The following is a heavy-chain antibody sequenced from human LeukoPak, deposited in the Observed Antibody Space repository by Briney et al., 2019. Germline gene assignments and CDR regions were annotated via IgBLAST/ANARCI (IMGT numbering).Heavy chain of an antibody. CDR3: AKVHSSSYYYGMDV. V-gene: IGHV3-30*18. J-gene: IGHJ6*02. Sequence: GGSLRLPCAASGFTFGTYGMRWVRQAPGKGLDWVAVISDDGSNTYYADSVKGRFTISRDNSKNTLYLQMNSLRAEDTAVYYCAKVHSSSYYYGMDVWGQGTTVTVSS. CDR2: ISDDGSNT. D-gene: IGHD6-6*01. CDR1: GFTFGTYG.